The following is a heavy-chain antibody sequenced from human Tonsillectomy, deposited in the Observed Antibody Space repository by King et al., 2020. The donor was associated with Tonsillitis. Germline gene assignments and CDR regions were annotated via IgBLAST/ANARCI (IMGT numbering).Heavy chain of an antibody. CDR3: ASMYSSGWYGPYNY. J-gene: IGHJ4*02. Sequence: VQLVESGGGLIQPGGSLRLSCAASGFTXSSNYMSWVXXAPGKGLEWVXXXXSXGSXYYADSVKGRFTISRDNSKNTLYLQMNSLRAEDTAVYYCASMYSSGWYGPYNYWGQGTLVTVSS. CDR2: XXSXGSX. V-gene: IGHV3-53*01. D-gene: IGHD6-19*01. CDR1: GFTXSSNY.